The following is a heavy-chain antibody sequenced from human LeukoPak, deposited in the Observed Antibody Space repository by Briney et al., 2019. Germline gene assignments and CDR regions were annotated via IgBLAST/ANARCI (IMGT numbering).Heavy chain of an antibody. J-gene: IGHJ6*02. V-gene: IGHV3-33*01. CDR3: ARYCSGGTCKLGYYYYGMDV. Sequence: GGSLRLSCAASGFTFSNYGMHWVRQAPGKGLEWVAVMWYDGSIKYYADSVKGRFSISRDNSKNTLYLQMNSLRAEDTAVYYCARYCSGGTCKLGYYYYGMDVWGQGTTVTVSS. CDR1: GFTFSNYG. CDR2: MWYDGSIK. D-gene: IGHD2-15*01.